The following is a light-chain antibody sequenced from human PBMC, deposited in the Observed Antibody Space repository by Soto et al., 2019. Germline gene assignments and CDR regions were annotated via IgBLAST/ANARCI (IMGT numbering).Light chain of an antibody. V-gene: IGKV3-11*01. CDR1: QSVSSY. Sequence: EIVLAQSPATLSFSPGGRATPSCRASQSVSSYLAWYQQKPGQAPRLLIYDASNRATGIPARFSGGGSGTEFTLTISSLQSEEFAVYYCQQYNNWPRTFGQGTKVDIK. CDR3: QQYNNWPRT. CDR2: DAS. J-gene: IGKJ1*01.